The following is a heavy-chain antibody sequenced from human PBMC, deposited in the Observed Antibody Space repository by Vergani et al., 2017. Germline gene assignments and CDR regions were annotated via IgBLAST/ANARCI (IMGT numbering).Heavy chain of an antibody. D-gene: IGHD3-10*01. V-gene: IGHV4-31*03. J-gene: IGHJ4*02. CDR2: IYYSGST. CDR3: ARNPPLWVGELSLTYFDY. CDR1: GGSISSGCYY. Sequence: QVQLQESGPGLVKPSQTLSLTCTVSGGSISSGCYYWSWIRQHPGKGLDWIQYIYYSGSTYYNPSLKSRVTIAVDTSKNPFSLKLSSVTAAATAVSYCARNPPLWVGELSLTYFDYCGQGTLVTVSS.